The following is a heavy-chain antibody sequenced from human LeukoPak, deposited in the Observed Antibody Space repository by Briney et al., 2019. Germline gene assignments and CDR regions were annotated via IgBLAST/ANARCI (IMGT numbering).Heavy chain of an antibody. D-gene: IGHD6-13*01. CDR1: GDSVSSNSAA. J-gene: IGHJ5*02. CDR2: TYYRSKWYN. CDR3: ATDTISSWSWGSGFDP. V-gene: IGHV6-1*01. Sequence: SQTLSLTCAISGDSVSSNSAAWNWIRQSPSRGLEWLGRTYYRSKWYNDYAVSVKSRITINPDTSKNQFSLQLNSVTPEDTAVYYCATDTISSWSWGSGFDPWGQGTLVTVSS.